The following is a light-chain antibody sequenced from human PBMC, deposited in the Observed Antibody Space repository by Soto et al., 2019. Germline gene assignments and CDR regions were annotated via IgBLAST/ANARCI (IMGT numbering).Light chain of an antibody. J-gene: IGKJ1*01. CDR2: KAS. V-gene: IGKV1-5*03. CDR3: HQYNSDSWT. CDR1: QSISSW. Sequence: DIQMTQAPSTLSAAGGDRVTITCRASQSISSWLAWYQQKPGKAPKVLIYKASSLESWVPSRFSGRGAGTEFHVPISSVQPDDFATHYGHQYNSDSWTFGQGTKVEIK.